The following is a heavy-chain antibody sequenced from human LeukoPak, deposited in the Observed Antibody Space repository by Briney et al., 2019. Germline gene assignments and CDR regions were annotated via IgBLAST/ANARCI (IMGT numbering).Heavy chain of an antibody. Sequence: GGSLGLSCAASGFTIAKKYMNWVRQAPGKGLDWVSLIYSAGGTSYADSVKGRFTISKDNSKNTLYLQMNRLRLEDTAVYYCASSNCDGDCYLDYWGQGTLVTVSS. V-gene: IGHV3-53*01. CDR1: GFTIAKKY. CDR2: IYSAGGT. J-gene: IGHJ4*02. CDR3: ASSNCDGDCYLDY. D-gene: IGHD2-21*02.